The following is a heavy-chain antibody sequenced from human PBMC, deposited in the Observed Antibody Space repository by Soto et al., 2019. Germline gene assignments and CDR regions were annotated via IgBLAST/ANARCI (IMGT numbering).Heavy chain of an antibody. CDR2: IWYDGSNK. J-gene: IGHJ3*02. V-gene: IGHV3-33*01. CDR3: ARVVWGFGELGAFDI. Sequence: QVQLVESGGGVVQPGRSLRLSCAASGFTFSSYGMHWVRQAPGKGLEWVAVIWYDGSNKYYADSVKGRFTISRDNSKNTLYLQMNGLRAEDTAVYYCARVVWGFGELGAFDIWGQGTMVTVSS. D-gene: IGHD3-10*01. CDR1: GFTFSSYG.